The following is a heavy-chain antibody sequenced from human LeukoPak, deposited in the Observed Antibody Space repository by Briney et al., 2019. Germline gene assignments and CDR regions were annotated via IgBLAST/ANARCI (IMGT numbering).Heavy chain of an antibody. CDR1: GYSFTSYG. CDR2: MNPNSGNT. D-gene: IGHD3-10*01. CDR3: ARDAGGGVITEPDFDY. J-gene: IGHJ4*02. V-gene: IGHV1-8*01. Sequence: GASVKVSCKASGYSFTSYGITWVRQATGQGLEWMGWMNPNSGNTGYAQKFQGRVTMTRNTSISTAYMELSSLRSEDTAVYYCARDAGGGVITEPDFDYWGQGTLVTVSS.